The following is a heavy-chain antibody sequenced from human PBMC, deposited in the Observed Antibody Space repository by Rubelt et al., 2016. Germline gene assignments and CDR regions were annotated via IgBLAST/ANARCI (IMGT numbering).Heavy chain of an antibody. CDR3: ARRRRYSGSSYWYFDL. J-gene: IGHJ2*01. CDR2: INHSGST. D-gene: IGHD1-26*01. CDR1: GGSFSGYY. V-gene: IGHV4-34*01. Sequence: QVQLQQWGAGLLKPSGTLSLTCAVYGGSFSGYYWSWIRQPPGKGLEWIGEINHSGSTNSNPSLKSRVTISVDTSKNQVSLKLSSVTAADTAVYYCARRRRYSGSSYWYFDLWGRGTLVTVSS.